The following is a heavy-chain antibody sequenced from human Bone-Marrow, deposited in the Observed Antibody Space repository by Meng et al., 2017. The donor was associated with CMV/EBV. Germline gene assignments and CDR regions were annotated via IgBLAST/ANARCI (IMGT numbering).Heavy chain of an antibody. Sequence: GGSLRLSCAASGFTFSSYAMHWVRQAPGKGLEWVAVILYDGSNKYYADSVKGRFTISRDNSKNTLYLQMNSLRAEDTAVYYCARLVVVVAATRDYWGQGTLVTVSS. CDR3: ARLVVVVAATRDY. V-gene: IGHV3-30-3*01. D-gene: IGHD2-15*01. J-gene: IGHJ4*02. CDR2: ILYDGSNK. CDR1: GFTFSSYA.